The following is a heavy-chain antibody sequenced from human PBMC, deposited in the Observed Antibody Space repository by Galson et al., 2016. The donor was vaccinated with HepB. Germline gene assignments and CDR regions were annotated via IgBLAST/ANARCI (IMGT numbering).Heavy chain of an antibody. CDR2: VKYDGSEK. Sequence: SLRLSCAASGFSLSSYWMSWVRQAPGKGLEWVANVKYDGSEKYYVDSVKGRFTISRDNAKNSMSLQMNSLSAEDTAVYYCVRDGSGGWHFDNWGQGTLITVSS. CDR1: GFSLSSYW. V-gene: IGHV3-7*01. D-gene: IGHD6-19*01. J-gene: IGHJ4*02. CDR3: VRDGSGGWHFDN.